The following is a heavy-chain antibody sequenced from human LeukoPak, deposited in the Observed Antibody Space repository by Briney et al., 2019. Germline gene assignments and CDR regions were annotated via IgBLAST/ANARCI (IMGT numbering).Heavy chain of an antibody. CDR1: GGTFSSYA. CDR3: ARATPLDAFDI. J-gene: IGHJ3*02. Sequence: SVKVSCKASGGTFSSYAISWVRQAPGQGLEWMGRIIPILGIANYAQKFQGRVTITADKSTSTAYMELSSLRSEDTAVYYCARATPLDAFDIWGQGTMVTVSS. CDR2: IIPILGIA. V-gene: IGHV1-69*04. D-gene: IGHD4-17*01.